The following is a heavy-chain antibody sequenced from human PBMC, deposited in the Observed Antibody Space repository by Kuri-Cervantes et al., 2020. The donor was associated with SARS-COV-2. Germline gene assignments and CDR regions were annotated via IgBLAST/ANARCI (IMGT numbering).Heavy chain of an antibody. J-gene: IGHJ1*01. CDR1: GFTFDDYA. V-gene: IGHV3-9*03. Sequence: LSLTCAASGFTFDDYAMHWVRQAPGKGLEWVSGISWNSGSIGYADSVKGRFTISRDNAKNSLYLQMNSLRAEDMALYYCAKEDGYNYYFQHWGQGTLVTVSS. CDR2: ISWNSGSI. CDR3: AKEDGYNYYFQH. D-gene: IGHD5-24*01.